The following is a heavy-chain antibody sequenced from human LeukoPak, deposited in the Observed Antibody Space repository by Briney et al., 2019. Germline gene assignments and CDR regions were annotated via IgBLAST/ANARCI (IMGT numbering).Heavy chain of an antibody. J-gene: IGHJ3*02. CDR1: GGSISSYY. Sequence: PSETLSLTCTVSGGSISSYYWSWIRQPPGKGLEWIGYIYYSGSTNYNPSLKSRVTISVDTSKNQFSLKLSSVTAADTAVYYCARDQYYYDSSGSNAFDIWGQRTMVTVSS. D-gene: IGHD3-22*01. CDR3: ARDQYYYDSSGSNAFDI. CDR2: IYYSGST. V-gene: IGHV4-59*01.